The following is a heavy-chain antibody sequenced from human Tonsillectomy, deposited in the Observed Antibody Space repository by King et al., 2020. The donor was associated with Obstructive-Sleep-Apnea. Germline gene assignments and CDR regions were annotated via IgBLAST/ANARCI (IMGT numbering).Heavy chain of an antibody. J-gene: IGHJ4*02. V-gene: IGHV3-23*04. CDR3: AKSSYDYVWGTIDY. CDR2: LSGSGDNT. CDR1: GFTFSNYA. D-gene: IGHD3-16*01. Sequence: VQLVESGGGLEQPGGSLRLSCAASGFTFSNYARNWARPAPGKGLEWVSSLSGSGDNTFYADSVKGRFTISRDNSRNTLSLQMNSLSAEDKAVYYCAKSSYDYVWGTIDYWGQGTLVTVSS.